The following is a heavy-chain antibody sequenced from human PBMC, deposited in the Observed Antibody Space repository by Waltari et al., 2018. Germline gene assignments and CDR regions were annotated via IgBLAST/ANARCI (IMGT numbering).Heavy chain of an antibody. V-gene: IGHV3-48*03. D-gene: IGHD3-16*01. CDR3: VRSLYINYGSEGFEE. J-gene: IGHJ3*01. CDR1: GFTLGGQV. CDR2: ISPTGYDK. Sequence: GGKLVPPGGSRKLSCGGPGFTLGGQVINWVRQTTGKGLEWISHISPTGYDKLYAASVKGRFTISRDSAKSVSLEMSRLRAEDTGVYYCVRSLYINYGSEGFEEWGPGTMVTVSS.